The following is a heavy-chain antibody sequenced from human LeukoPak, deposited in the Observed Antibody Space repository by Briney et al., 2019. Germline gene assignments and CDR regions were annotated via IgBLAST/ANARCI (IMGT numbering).Heavy chain of an antibody. V-gene: IGHV1-2*02. CDR1: GYTFTDYF. J-gene: IGHJ4*02. Sequence: GASVKVSCKASGYTFTDYFVHWVRQAPGQGLEWMAWINPNSGDTKYAQKFQGRVTVTRDTSISTAYMELSSLRSDDTAVYYCARVRDLTGLLHWGQGTLVTVSS. CDR3: ARVRDLTGLLH. CDR2: INPNSGDT. D-gene: IGHD1-14*01.